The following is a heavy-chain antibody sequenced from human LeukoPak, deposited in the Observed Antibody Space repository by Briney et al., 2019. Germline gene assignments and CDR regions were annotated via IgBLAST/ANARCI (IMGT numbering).Heavy chain of an antibody. V-gene: IGHV1-69-2*01. CDR3: ARPTGSDGDPPDY. CDR2: VDPEDGET. D-gene: IGHD3-16*01. CDR1: GYTFTDYY. Sequence: AASVKISCKVSGYTFTDYYMHWVQQAPGKGLEWMGLVDPEDGETIYAEKFQGRVTITADTSTDTAYMELSSLRSEDTAVYYCARPTGSDGDPPDYWGQGTLVTVSS. J-gene: IGHJ4*02.